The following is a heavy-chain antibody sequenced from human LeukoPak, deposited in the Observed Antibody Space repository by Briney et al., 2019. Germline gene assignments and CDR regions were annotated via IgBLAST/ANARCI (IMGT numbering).Heavy chain of an antibody. D-gene: IGHD3-3*01. CDR3: ARGGLRFLEWTDYYYYYYMDV. V-gene: IGHV3-74*01. CDR1: GFTFSSYW. CDR2: INSDGSST. J-gene: IGHJ6*03. Sequence: GGSLRLSCAASGFTFSSYWMHWVRQAPGKGLVWVSRINSDGSSTSYADSVKGRFTISRDNAKNSLYPQMNSLRAEDTAVYYCARGGLRFLEWTDYYYYYYMDVWGKGTTVTVSS.